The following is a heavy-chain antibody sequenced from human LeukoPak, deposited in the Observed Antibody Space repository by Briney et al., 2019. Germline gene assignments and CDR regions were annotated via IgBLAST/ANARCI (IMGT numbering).Heavy chain of an antibody. D-gene: IGHD2-15*01. J-gene: IGHJ5*02. CDR2: INHSGST. CDR3: ARSHGSGPNLSNWFDP. CDR1: GGSFSGYY. V-gene: IGHV4-34*01. Sequence: SETLSLTCAVYGGSFSGYYWSWIRQPPGKGLEWIGEINHSGSTNYNPSLKSRVTISVDTSKNQFSLKLSSVTAADTAVYYCARSHGSGPNLSNWFDPWGQGTLVTVSS.